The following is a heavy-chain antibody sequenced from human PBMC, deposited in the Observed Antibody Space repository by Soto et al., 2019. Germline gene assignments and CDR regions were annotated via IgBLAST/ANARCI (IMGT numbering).Heavy chain of an antibody. CDR1: GYTFTSYD. V-gene: IGHV1-24*01. J-gene: IGHJ6*02. D-gene: IGHD2-15*01. CDR3: ATRLGYCSGGSCVYYYYGMDV. Sequence: ASVKVSCKASGYTFTSYDINWVRQATGQGLEWMGGFDPEDGETIYAQKFQGRVTMTEDTSTDTAYMELSSLRSEDTAVYYCATRLGYCSGGSCVYYYYGMDVWGQGTTVTVSS. CDR2: FDPEDGET.